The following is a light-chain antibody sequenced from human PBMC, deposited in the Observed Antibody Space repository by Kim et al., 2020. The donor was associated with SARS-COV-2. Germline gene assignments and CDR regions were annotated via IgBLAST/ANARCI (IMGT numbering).Light chain of an antibody. CDR2: WAS. Sequence: DIVMTQSPDSLAVSLGESATINCKSSQSVLYSSNNKNYLAWYQQKPGQPPKLLIYWASTRESGVPDRFSGSGSGPDFTLTISSLQAEDVAVYYCQQYFSTPYTFGQGTKLEI. J-gene: IGKJ2*01. CDR3: QQYFSTPYT. V-gene: IGKV4-1*01. CDR1: QSVLYSSNNKNY.